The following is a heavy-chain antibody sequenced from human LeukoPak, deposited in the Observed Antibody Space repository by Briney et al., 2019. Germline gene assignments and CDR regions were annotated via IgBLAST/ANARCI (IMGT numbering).Heavy chain of an antibody. V-gene: IGHV3-21*01. D-gene: IGHD3-10*01. CDR1: GFTFSSYS. Sequence: GGSLRLSCAASGFTFSSYSMNWVRQAPGKGLEWVSSISSSSYIYYADSVKGRFTISRDKAKNSLYLQMNSLRAEDTAVYYCARDPYGSGEFDYWGQGTLVTVSS. CDR2: ISSSSYI. J-gene: IGHJ4*02. CDR3: ARDPYGSGEFDY.